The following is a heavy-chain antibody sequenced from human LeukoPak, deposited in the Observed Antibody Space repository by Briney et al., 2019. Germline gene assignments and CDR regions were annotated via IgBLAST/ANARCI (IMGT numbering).Heavy chain of an antibody. CDR2: INPSSGGT. Sequence: ASVKVSCKASGYTFTGYYMHWVRQAPGQGLEWIGWINPSSGGTNYAQKFQGRVTMTRDTSIRTAYMDLSRLRSDDTAMYYCARGPRIAVAGTGTYYWGQGTLVTVSS. CDR1: GYTFTGYY. J-gene: IGHJ4*02. D-gene: IGHD6-19*01. V-gene: IGHV1-2*02. CDR3: ARGPRIAVAGTGTYY.